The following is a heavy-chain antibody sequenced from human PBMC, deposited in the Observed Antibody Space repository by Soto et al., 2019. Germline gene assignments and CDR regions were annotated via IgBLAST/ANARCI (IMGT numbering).Heavy chain of an antibody. CDR3: AREAYDIRNYSYYGMDV. Sequence: QVQLQESGPGLVKPSETLSLTCTVSGGSISSYYWNWIRQPPGKGLEWIGYIYYSGSTNYTPSLKRQMIITVDSSKNQFSLKLSSVTAADTAVYYCAREAYDIRNYSYYGMDVWGQGTTVTVSS. V-gene: IGHV4-59*01. D-gene: IGHD3-22*01. CDR2: IYYSGST. CDR1: GGSISSYY. J-gene: IGHJ6*02.